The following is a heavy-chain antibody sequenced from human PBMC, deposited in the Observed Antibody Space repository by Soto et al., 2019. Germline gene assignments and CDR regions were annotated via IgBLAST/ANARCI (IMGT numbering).Heavy chain of an antibody. Sequence: GGSLRLSCAASGFTFSSYAMSWVRQAPGKGLEWVSAISGSGGSTYYADSVKGRFTISRDNSKNTLYLQMNSLRAEDTAVYYCASRSGYYYDSSGSSGNWGQGTLVTVSS. D-gene: IGHD3-22*01. CDR2: ISGSGGST. CDR1: GFTFSSYA. V-gene: IGHV3-23*01. CDR3: ASRSGYYYDSSGSSGN. J-gene: IGHJ4*02.